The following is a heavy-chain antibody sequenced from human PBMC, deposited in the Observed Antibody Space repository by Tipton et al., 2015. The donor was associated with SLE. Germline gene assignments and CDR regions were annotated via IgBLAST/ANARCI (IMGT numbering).Heavy chain of an antibody. Sequence: TLSLTCAVSGGSISSSNWWSWVRQPPGKGLEWIGSIYYSGSTYYNPSLKSRVTISVDTSKNQFSLKLSSVSAADTAVYYCVRGPKDVWGQGTTVTVSS. CDR2: IYYSGST. J-gene: IGHJ6*02. V-gene: IGHV4-4*02. CDR1: GGSISSSNW. CDR3: VRGPKDV.